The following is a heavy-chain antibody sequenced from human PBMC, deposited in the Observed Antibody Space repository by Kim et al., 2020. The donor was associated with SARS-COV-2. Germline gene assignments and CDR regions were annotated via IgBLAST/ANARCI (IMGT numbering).Heavy chain of an antibody. J-gene: IGHJ5*02. CDR3: ARDDPVVVAATPTNWFDP. CDR2: ISAYNGNT. D-gene: IGHD2-15*01. CDR1: GYTFTSYG. V-gene: IGHV1-18*01. Sequence: ASVKVSCKASGYTFTSYGISWVRQAPGQGLEWMGWISAYNGNTNYAQKLQGRVTMTTDTSTSTAYMELRSLRSDDTAVYYCARDDPVVVAATPTNWFDPWGQGTLVTVSP.